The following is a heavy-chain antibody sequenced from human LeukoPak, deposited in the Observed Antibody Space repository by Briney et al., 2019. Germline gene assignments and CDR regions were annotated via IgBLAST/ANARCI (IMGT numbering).Heavy chain of an antibody. Sequence: SETLSLTCTVSGGSISSYYWSWIRQPPGKGLEWIGYIYYSGSTNYNPSLKSRVTISVDTSKNQFSLKLSSVTAADTAVYYCAEYYGDDYYYGMDVWGQGTTVTVSS. J-gene: IGHJ6*02. CDR2: IYYSGST. CDR3: AEYYGDDYYYGMDV. CDR1: GGSISSYY. D-gene: IGHD4-17*01. V-gene: IGHV4-59*01.